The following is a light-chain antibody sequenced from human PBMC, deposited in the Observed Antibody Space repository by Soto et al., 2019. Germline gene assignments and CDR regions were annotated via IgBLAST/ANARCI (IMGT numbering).Light chain of an antibody. CDR1: QSISDS. J-gene: IGKJ1*01. Sequence: DIQMTQSPSTLSASVGDRVTITCRASQSISDSLAWYQQKPGKAPKLLIYEASNLKSGVPSRFSGRGSGTEYPLTISSLQPDDFASYYCQQYNGYWTFGQGTKVEIK. CDR2: EAS. CDR3: QQYNGYWT. V-gene: IGKV1-5*03.